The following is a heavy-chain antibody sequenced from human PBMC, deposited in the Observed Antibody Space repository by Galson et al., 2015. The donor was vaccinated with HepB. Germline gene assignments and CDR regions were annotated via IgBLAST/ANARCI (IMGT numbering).Heavy chain of an antibody. CDR2: ISVYNGTT. J-gene: IGHJ6*02. V-gene: IGHV1-18*04. CDR1: GYTFTSYG. CDR3: TRDGSSGNCGTYYLYGMEV. D-gene: IGHD3-10*01. Sequence: SVKVSCKASGYTFTSYGISWVRQAPGQGLEWMGWISVYNGTTKFAQKFQDRVTMTTDRATSTADMEMRSLTSDDTAVYYCTRDGSSGNCGTYYLYGMEVWGQGTTVTVSS.